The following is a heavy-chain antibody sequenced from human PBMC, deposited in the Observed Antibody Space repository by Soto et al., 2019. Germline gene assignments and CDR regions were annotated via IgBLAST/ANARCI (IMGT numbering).Heavy chain of an antibody. CDR1: VFTFSSYA. J-gene: IGHJ4*02. Sequence: PGGSLRLSCAASVFTFSSYAMHWVRQAPGKGLEWVAVISYDGSNKYYADSVKGRFTISRDNSKNTLYLQMSSLRSEDTAVYYCATTREGYDSSGYYNYWGQGTLVTVSS. D-gene: IGHD3-22*01. CDR2: ISYDGSNK. V-gene: IGHV3-30-3*01. CDR3: ATTREGYDSSGYYNY.